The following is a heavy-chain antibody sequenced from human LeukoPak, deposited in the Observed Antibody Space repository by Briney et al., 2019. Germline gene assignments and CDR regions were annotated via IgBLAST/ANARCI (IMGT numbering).Heavy chain of an antibody. CDR2: INWNSGSI. CDR1: GFTFDDYA. CDR3: AKGNDSSGYYPFLPY. D-gene: IGHD3-22*01. V-gene: IGHV3-9*01. J-gene: IGHJ4*02. Sequence: PGRSLRLSCAASGFTFDDYAMHWVRQAPGKGLEWVTGINWNSGSIGYADSVKGRFTISRDNAKNSLYLQMNSLRAEDTALYYCAKGNDSSGYYPFLPYWGQGTLVTVSS.